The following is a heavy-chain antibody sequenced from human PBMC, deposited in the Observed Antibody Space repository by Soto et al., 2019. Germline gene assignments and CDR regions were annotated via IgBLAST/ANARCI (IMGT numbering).Heavy chain of an antibody. D-gene: IGHD6-19*01. V-gene: IGHV4-59*08. Sequence: PSETLSLTCTVSGGSISSYYWSWIRQPPGKGLEWIGYIYYSGSTNYNPSLKSRVTISVDTSKNQFSLKLSSVTAADTAVYYCARHAVHNSGFTDYWGQGTLVTVSS. J-gene: IGHJ4*02. CDR1: GGSISSYY. CDR3: ARHAVHNSGFTDY. CDR2: IYYSGST.